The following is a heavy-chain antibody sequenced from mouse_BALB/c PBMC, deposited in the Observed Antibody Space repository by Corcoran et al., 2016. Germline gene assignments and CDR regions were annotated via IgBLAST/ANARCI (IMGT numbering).Heavy chain of an antibody. Sequence: QIQLVQSGPELKNPGETVKISCKASGYTFTNYGMHWVKQAPGKGLKWMGWINTYTGEPTYADDFKGRFSFSLETSASTAYLQINNLKNEDTATYFCAREPRAMDYWGQGTSVTVSS. CDR2: INTYTGEP. V-gene: IGHV9-3-1*01. J-gene: IGHJ4*01. CDR1: GYTFTNYG. CDR3: AREPRAMDY.